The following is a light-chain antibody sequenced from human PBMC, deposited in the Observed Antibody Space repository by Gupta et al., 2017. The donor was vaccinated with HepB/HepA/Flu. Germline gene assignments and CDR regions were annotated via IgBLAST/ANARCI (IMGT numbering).Light chain of an antibody. Sequence: QSALTQPASVSGSPGQSIPISCTGTSSDVGGYNYVSWYQQHPGKAPKVMIYDVTNRPSGVSNRFSGSKSGNTASLTISGLQAEDEADYYCSSYTSSSILVFGGGTKLTVL. J-gene: IGLJ3*02. CDR1: SSDVGGYNY. CDR2: DVT. V-gene: IGLV2-14*01. CDR3: SSYTSSSILV.